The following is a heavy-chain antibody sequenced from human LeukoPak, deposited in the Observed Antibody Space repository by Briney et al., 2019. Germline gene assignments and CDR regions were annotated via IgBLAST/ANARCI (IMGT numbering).Heavy chain of an antibody. CDR3: AKGVTSAGTPYFDY. V-gene: IGHV3-23*01. D-gene: IGHD6-13*01. Sequence: GGSLRLSCAASGFIFSSYAMSWVRQAPGKGLEWVSAISDDGGGTFHADSVKGRFTISRDNSKNTLYLQMNGLRAEDTAVYYCAKGVTSAGTPYFDYWGQGTLVTVSS. J-gene: IGHJ4*02. CDR1: GFIFSSYA. CDR2: ISDDGGGT.